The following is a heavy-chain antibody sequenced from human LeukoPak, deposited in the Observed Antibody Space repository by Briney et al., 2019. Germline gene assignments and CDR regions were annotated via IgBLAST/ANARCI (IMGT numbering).Heavy chain of an antibody. CDR1: GGSISSGSYY. D-gene: IGHD6-19*01. Sequence: SETLSLTCTVSGGSISSGSYYWSWIRQPAGKGLEWIGRIYTSGSTNYNPSLKSRVTILVDTSKNQFSLKLSSVTAADTAVYYCARLRGGWYHGWFDPWGQGTLVTVSS. CDR2: IYTSGST. CDR3: ARLRGGWYHGWFDP. J-gene: IGHJ5*02. V-gene: IGHV4-61*02.